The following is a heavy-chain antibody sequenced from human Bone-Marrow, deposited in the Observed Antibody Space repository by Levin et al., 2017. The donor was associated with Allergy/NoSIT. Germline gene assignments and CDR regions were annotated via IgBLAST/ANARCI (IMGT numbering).Heavy chain of an antibody. Sequence: SCAASGFTFNNYAMNWVRQAAGKGLEGVSAISGSGGNTYSADSVRGRFTISRDNSKNTVYLQMNSLRAEDTAVYYCAKDKAFDSSGKVIFDSWGQGTQVTVSS. V-gene: IGHV3-23*01. D-gene: IGHD3-22*01. CDR1: GFTFNNYA. CDR3: AKDKAFDSSGKVIFDS. CDR2: ISGSGGNT. J-gene: IGHJ4*02.